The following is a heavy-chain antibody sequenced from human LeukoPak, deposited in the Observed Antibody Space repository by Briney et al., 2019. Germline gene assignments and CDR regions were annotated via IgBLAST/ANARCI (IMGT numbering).Heavy chain of an antibody. J-gene: IGHJ3*02. D-gene: IGHD3-3*01. CDR1: GGSFSGYY. V-gene: IGHV4-30-4*08. CDR2: IYYSGST. Sequence: PSETLSLTCAVYGGSFSGYYWSWIRQPPGKGLEWIGYIYYSGSTYYNPSLKSRVTISVDTSKNQFSLKLSSVTAADTAVYYCARATTYYDFWSGYSAFDIWGQGTMVTVSS. CDR3: ARATTYYDFWSGYSAFDI.